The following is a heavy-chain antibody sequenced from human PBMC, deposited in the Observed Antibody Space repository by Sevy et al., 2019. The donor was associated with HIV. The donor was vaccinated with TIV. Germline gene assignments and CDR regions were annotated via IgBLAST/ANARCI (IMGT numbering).Heavy chain of an antibody. CDR1: GFTFSTYW. CDR2: INSDGSGT. Sequence: GESLKISCAASGFTFSTYWMHWVRQVPGKGLVWVSRINSDGSGTTYAASVKGRFTISRDNAKNTLYLQMNSLRVEDTAVYYCARVNIPAAEWGQGALVTVSS. D-gene: IGHD6-13*01. V-gene: IGHV3-74*01. J-gene: IGHJ4*02. CDR3: ARVNIPAAE.